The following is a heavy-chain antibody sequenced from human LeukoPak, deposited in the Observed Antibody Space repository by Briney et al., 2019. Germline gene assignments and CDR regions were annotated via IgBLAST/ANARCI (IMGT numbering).Heavy chain of an antibody. CDR2: ISRSGSTI. V-gene: IGHV3-11*01. CDR1: GFTFSDYY. Sequence: GGSLRLSCAASGFTFSDYYMSWVRQAPGKGLEWFSYISRSGSTIYYVDSVKGRFTISRDNAKNSLHLQMNSLRAEDTAVYYCARDSAVAGTRFLDSWGQGTLVTVSS. J-gene: IGHJ4*02. D-gene: IGHD6-19*01. CDR3: ARDSAVAGTRFLDS.